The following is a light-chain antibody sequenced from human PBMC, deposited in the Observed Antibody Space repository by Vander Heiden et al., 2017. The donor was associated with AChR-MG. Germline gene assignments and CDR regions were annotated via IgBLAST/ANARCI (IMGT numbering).Light chain of an antibody. J-gene: IGLJ2*01. CDR2: EVS. Sequence: QSALTQPPSASGSPGQSVTISCTGTSSDVGAYNYVSWYQQHPGKAPKIRIYEVSKRPSGVPDRFSGSKSGNTASLTVSGLQAEDEADYYCSSYAGRNIMVFGGGTKLTVL. CDR1: SSDVGAYNY. V-gene: IGLV2-8*01. CDR3: SSYAGRNIMV.